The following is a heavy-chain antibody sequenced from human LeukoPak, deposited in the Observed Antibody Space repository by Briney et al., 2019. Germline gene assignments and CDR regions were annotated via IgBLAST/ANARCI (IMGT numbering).Heavy chain of an antibody. CDR1: GGSISSGGFY. V-gene: IGHV4-31*03. CDR3: VRAGYTSGADY. CDR2: IYYSGTT. J-gene: IGHJ4*02. D-gene: IGHD5-18*01. Sequence: SETLSLTCTVSGGSISSGGFYWSWIRQHPGKGLEWLGYIYYSGTTYYNPSLKSRVTFSVDTSKNQFSLKLNPVTAADTALYYCVRAGYTSGADYWGQGTLVTVSS.